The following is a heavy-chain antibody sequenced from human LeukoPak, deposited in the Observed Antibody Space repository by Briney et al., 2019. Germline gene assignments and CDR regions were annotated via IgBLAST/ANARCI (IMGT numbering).Heavy chain of an antibody. Sequence: SETLSLTCSVSGDTLTGYFWTWIRQTQGKGLEWIGEIAYDGNTNYSPSLKSRDSISIDTHNNLFSLSLNSVTAADTAVYYCARRSSGYFNWFAPWGQGTLVTVSS. CDR2: IAYDGNT. CDR1: GDTLTGYF. V-gene: IGHV4-34*01. J-gene: IGHJ5*02. D-gene: IGHD6-19*01. CDR3: ARRSSGYFNWFAP.